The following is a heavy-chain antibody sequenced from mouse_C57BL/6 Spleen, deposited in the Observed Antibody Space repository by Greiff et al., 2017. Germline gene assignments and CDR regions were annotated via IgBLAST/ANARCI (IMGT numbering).Heavy chain of an antibody. CDR1: GFSLTSYG. CDR3: ARKGDWYFDV. J-gene: IGHJ1*03. Sequence: QVQLQQSGPGLVQPSQSLSITCTVSGFSLTSYGVHWVRQSPGKGLEWLGVIWSGGSTDYNAAFISRLSISKDNSKSQVFFKMNSRQADDTAIYYCARKGDWYFDVWGTGTTVTVSS. CDR2: IWSGGST. V-gene: IGHV2-2*01.